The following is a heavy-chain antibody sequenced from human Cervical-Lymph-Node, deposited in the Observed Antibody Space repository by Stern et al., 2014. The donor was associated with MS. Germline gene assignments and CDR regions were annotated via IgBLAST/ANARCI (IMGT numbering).Heavy chain of an antibody. CDR2: ISVHSGNT. J-gene: IGHJ3*01. CDR1: GYTFTSNG. V-gene: IGHV1-18*01. D-gene: IGHD3-16*02. Sequence: QVQLVQSGAEVKKPGASVKVSCKASGYTFTSNGISWVRQAPGQGLEWMGLISVHSGNTNYAQSLQGRFTMTTDTSTRTAYMELRSLRSDDTAMYYCARDRDHRLDVWGQGTMVTVSS. CDR3: ARDRDHRLDV.